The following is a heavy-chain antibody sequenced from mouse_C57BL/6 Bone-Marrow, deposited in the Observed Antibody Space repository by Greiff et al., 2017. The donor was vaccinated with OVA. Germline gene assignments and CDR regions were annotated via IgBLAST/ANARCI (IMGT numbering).Heavy chain of an antibody. CDR1: GFTFSSYA. J-gene: IGHJ4*01. Sequence: DVMLVESGGGLVKPGGSLKLSCAASGFTFSSYAMSWVRQTPEKRLEWVATISDGGSYTYYPDNVKGRFTISRDNAKNNLYLQMSHLKSEDTAMYYCARWGVVRAMDYWGQGTSVTVSS. CDR2: ISDGGSYT. V-gene: IGHV5-4*03. CDR3: ARWGVVRAMDY. D-gene: IGHD1-1*01.